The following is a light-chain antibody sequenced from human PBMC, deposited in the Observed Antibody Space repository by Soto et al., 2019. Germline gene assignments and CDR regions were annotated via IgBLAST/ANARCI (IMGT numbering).Light chain of an antibody. J-gene: IGLJ1*01. Sequence: QSVLTQPPSVSGAPGQRVTISCTGSSSKNGAGYDVHWYQQLPGTAPKLLIYGNSNRPSGVPDRFSGSKSGTSASLAITGLQAEAEADYYCQSYDSSLSGYVFGTGTKVTVL. CDR1: SSKNGAGYD. CDR2: GNS. CDR3: QSYDSSLSGYV. V-gene: IGLV1-40*01.